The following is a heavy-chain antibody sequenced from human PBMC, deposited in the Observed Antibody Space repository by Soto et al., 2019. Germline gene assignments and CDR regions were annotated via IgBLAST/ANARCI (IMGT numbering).Heavy chain of an antibody. V-gene: IGHV3-15*07. CDR1: GFTFSNAW. D-gene: IGHD5-12*01. CDR3: TTDSNYQYSGSHLAYYYYGMDV. Sequence: EVQLVESGGGLVKPGGSLRLSCAASGFTFSNAWMNWVRQAPGKGLEWVGRIKSKTDGGTTDYAAPVKGRFTISRDDSKNTLYLQMNSVKTEDTAVYYCTTDSNYQYSGSHLAYYYYGMDVWGQGTTVTVSS. CDR2: IKSKTDGGTT. J-gene: IGHJ6*02.